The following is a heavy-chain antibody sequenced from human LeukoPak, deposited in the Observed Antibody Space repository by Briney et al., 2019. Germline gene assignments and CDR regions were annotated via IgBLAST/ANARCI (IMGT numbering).Heavy chain of an antibody. CDR2: MNPNSSNT. CDR3: ARGRVGVRGVINY. Sequence: ASVKVSCKASGYTFTSYDINWVRQATGQGLEWIGWMNPNSSNTGYAHKVKGRVTMTRNTAISTAYMELSSLRSEDTAVYYCARGRVGVRGVINYWGQGPLVTVSS. V-gene: IGHV1-8*01. D-gene: IGHD3-10*01. J-gene: IGHJ4*02. CDR1: GYTFTSYD.